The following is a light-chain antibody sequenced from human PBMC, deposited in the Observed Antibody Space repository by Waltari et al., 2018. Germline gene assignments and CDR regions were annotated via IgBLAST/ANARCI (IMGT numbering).Light chain of an antibody. CDR2: GVS. V-gene: IGKV3-11*01. CDR1: QSVNNY. CDR3: QQRSNGPPSIT. Sequence: EIVLTQSPATLSLSPGERATLSCRASQSVNNYLAWYQHTPGQTPRLMIYGVSNRATGIPARFSGSQSGTDFTLTISRLEPEDLAVYYCQQRSNGPPSITFRQGTRLEIK. J-gene: IGKJ5*01.